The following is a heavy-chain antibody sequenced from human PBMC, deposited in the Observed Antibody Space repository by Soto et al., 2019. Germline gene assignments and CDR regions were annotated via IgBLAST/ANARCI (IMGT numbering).Heavy chain of an antibody. CDR2: IKNKTDGGTR. Sequence: SLRLSCEASGFSFTKAWMSWVRLTPGKGLEWVGRIKNKTDGGTRDYPASVRGRFTVSRDDSINTLYLQMNNLKMEDTAVYYCITDPYYDFWSGYHFNYWGQGTLVTVSS. V-gene: IGHV3-15*01. CDR3: ITDPYYDFWSGYHFNY. D-gene: IGHD3-3*01. J-gene: IGHJ4*02. CDR1: GFSFTKAW.